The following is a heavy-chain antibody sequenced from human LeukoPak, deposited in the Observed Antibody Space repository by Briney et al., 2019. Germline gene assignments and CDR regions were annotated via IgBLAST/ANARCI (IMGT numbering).Heavy chain of an antibody. CDR2: INPNSGGT. Sequence: ASVKVSCKASGYTFTGYYMHWVRQAPGQGLEWMGWINPNSGGTNYAQKFQGRVTMTRDTSISTAYMELSRLRSDDTAAYYCARDRGDYYDSSGYYEGLGYWGQGTLVTVSS. CDR1: GYTFTGYY. V-gene: IGHV1-2*02. J-gene: IGHJ4*02. CDR3: ARDRGDYYDSSGYYEGLGY. D-gene: IGHD3-22*01.